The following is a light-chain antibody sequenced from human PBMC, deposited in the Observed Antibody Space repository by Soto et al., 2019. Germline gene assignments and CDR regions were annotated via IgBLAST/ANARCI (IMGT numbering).Light chain of an antibody. CDR1: QSISVS. CDR3: QQYNSYSWT. CDR2: DAS. Sequence: IQMTQSPSTLSASVGGTVNISCRASQSISVSLAWYQQKPGKAPRLLIYDASTLQGGVPSRFSGRGSGTEFTLTISSLQPDDFATYYCQQYNSYSWTFGQGTKVDIK. V-gene: IGKV1-5*01. J-gene: IGKJ1*01.